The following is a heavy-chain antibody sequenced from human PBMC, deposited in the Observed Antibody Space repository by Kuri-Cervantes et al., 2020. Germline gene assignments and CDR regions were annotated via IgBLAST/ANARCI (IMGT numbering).Heavy chain of an antibody. Sequence: SETLSLTCAVSGYSISSGYYWGWIRQPPGKGLEWIESIYHSGSTYYNPSLKSRVTISVDTSRNQFSLKLSSVTAADTAVYYCARGRVAATTSYYFDFWGQGTLVTVSS. D-gene: IGHD2-15*01. CDR3: ARGRVAATTSYYFDF. CDR2: IYHSGST. J-gene: IGHJ4*02. V-gene: IGHV4-38-2*01. CDR1: GYSISSGYY.